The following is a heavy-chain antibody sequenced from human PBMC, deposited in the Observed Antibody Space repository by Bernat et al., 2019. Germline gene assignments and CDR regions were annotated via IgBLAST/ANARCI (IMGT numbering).Heavy chain of an antibody. D-gene: IGHD2-15*01. Sequence: VQLQESGPGLVKPSETLSLTCTVSCDSVTTSNYYWSWIRQPPGKGLEWIAFIYYSGNTNYNPSLKSRATISLDTSKNQFSLKLTSVTAADTAVYLCARTGYCSGGSCYSGWFDPWGQGTLVTVSS. CDR3: ARTGYCSGGSCYSGWFDP. V-gene: IGHV4-61*01. CDR1: CDSVTTSNYY. CDR2: IYYSGNT. J-gene: IGHJ5*02.